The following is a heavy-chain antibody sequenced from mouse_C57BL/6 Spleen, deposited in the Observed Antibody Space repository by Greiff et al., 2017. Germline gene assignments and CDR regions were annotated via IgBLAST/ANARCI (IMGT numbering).Heavy chain of an antibody. CDR3: ARSPRITTVVALYYFDY. J-gene: IGHJ2*01. V-gene: IGHV7-3*01. CDR2: IRNKANGYTT. CDR1: GFTFTDYY. D-gene: IGHD1-1*01. Sequence: EVQLVESGGGLVQPGGSLSLSCAASGFTFTDYYMSWVRQPPGKALEWLGFIRNKANGYTTEYSASVKGRFTISRDNSQSILYLQMNALRAEDSATYYCARSPRITTVVALYYFDYWGQGTTLTVSS.